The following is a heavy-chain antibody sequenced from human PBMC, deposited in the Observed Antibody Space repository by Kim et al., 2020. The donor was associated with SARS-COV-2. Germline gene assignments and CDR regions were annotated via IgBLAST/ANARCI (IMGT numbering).Heavy chain of an antibody. D-gene: IGHD3-10*01. CDR2: IKQDGSEK. J-gene: IGHJ6*01. Sequence: WMSWVRQAPGKGLEWVANIKQDGSEKYCVDSVKGRFTISRDNAKNSLYLQMNSLRAEDTAVYYCARVGVDYYYGSGSYYNGYYYSYGMDV. V-gene: IGHV3-7*01. CDR3: ARVGVDYYYGSGSYYNGYYYSYGMDV. CDR1: W.